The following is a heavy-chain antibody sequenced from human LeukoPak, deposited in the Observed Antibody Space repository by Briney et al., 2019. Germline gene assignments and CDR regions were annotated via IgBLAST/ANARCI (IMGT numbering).Heavy chain of an antibody. CDR1: GGSISSYY. J-gene: IGHJ4*02. D-gene: IGHD6-19*01. CDR2: IYYSGST. Sequence: SETLSLTCTVSGGSISSYYWSWIRQPPGKGLEWIGYIYYSGSTKYNPSLKSRVTISVDTSKNQFSLKLSSVTAADTAVYYCARRIPVAGNFDYWGRGTLVTVSS. V-gene: IGHV4-59*01. CDR3: ARRIPVAGNFDY.